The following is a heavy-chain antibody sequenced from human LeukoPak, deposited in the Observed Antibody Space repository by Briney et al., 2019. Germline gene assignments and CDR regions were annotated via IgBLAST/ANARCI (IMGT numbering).Heavy chain of an antibody. J-gene: IGHJ5*02. CDR3: ARAGSLYQNWFDP. CDR1: GFTFSSYT. CDR2: ISSDGTNK. Sequence: PGGSLRLSCAASGFTFSSYTIHWVRQAPGKGLEWVAVISSDGTNKYYTDSVQGRFTISRDNSKDTLYLQMNSLRAEDTAVYYCARAGSLYQNWFDPWGQGTLVIVSS. V-gene: IGHV3-30-3*01. D-gene: IGHD2-2*02.